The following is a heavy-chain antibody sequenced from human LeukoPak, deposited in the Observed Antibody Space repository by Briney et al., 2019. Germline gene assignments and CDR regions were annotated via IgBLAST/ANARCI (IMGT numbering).Heavy chain of an antibody. CDR2: INHSGST. CDR3: ARNFTPRYVVVAATAWFDP. J-gene: IGHJ5*02. CDR1: GGSFSGYY. V-gene: IGHV4-34*01. D-gene: IGHD2-15*01. Sequence: SETLSLTCAVYGGSFSGYYWSWIRQPPGKGLEWIGEINHSGSTNYNPSLKSRVTISVDTSKNQFSLKLSSVTAADTAVYYCARNFTPRYVVVAATAWFDPWGQGTLVTVSS.